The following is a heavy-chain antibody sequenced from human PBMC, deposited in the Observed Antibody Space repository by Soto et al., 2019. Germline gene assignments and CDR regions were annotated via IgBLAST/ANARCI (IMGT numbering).Heavy chain of an antibody. D-gene: IGHD2-15*01. CDR2: IIPILGIP. V-gene: IGHV1-69*08. J-gene: IGHJ4*02. CDR1: GGTFSSYT. CDR3: ARDSGYCSGGSCQIDVPIDY. Sequence: QVQLVQSGAEVKKPGSSVKVSCKASGGTFSSYTISWVRQAPGQGREWMGRIIPILGIPTYAQTFQGRVTITADKPRSTADMELSSLRSEDTAVYYCARDSGYCSGGSCQIDVPIDYLGQGTLVTVSS.